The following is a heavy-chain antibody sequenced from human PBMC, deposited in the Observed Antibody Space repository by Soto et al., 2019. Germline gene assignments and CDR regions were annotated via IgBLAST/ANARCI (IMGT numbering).Heavy chain of an antibody. D-gene: IGHD2-2*01. V-gene: IGHV3-15*01. CDR2: IKSKTDGGTT. CDR1: GFTFSNAW. J-gene: IGHJ6*02. Sequence: GGSLRLSCAASGFTFSNAWMSWVRQAPGKGLEWVGRIKSKTDGGTTDYAAPVKGRFTISRDDSKNTLYLQMNSLKTEDTTVYYCTTGYCSSTSCSDYYYGMDVWGQGTTVTVS. CDR3: TTGYCSSTSCSDYYYGMDV.